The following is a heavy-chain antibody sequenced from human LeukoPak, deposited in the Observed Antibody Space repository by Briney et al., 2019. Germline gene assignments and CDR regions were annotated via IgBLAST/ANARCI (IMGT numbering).Heavy chain of an antibody. V-gene: IGHV3-7*01. CDR3: AKDSYSKGDF. CDR1: GFTFSDNW. CDR2: IKNEGAVK. Sequence: PGGSLRLSCAASGFTFSDNWMTWGGRAPGKGLGWVANIKNEGAVKNYVDSVKGRFTISRDNAKNSLYLRMNSLRAEDTAVYYCAKDSYSKGDFWGQGVLVTVSS. D-gene: IGHD6-13*01. J-gene: IGHJ4*02.